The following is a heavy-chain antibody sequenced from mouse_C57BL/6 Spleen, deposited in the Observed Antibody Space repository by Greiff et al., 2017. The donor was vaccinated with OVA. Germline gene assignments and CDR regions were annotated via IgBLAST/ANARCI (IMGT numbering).Heavy chain of an antibody. CDR1: GYAFTNYL. J-gene: IGHJ2*01. Sequence: VQVVESGAELVRPGTSVKVSCKASGYAFTNYLIEWVKQRPGQGLEWIGVINPGSGGTNYNEKFKGKATLTADKSSSTAYMQLSSLTSEDSAVYFCAREGYYGSSYDYFDYWGQGTTLTVSS. CDR2: INPGSGGT. V-gene: IGHV1-54*01. CDR3: AREGYYGSSYDYFDY. D-gene: IGHD1-1*01.